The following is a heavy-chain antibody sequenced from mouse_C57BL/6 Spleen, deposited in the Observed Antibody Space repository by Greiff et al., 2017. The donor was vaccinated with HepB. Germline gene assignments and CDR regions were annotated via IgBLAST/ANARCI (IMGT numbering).Heavy chain of an antibody. J-gene: IGHJ4*01. D-gene: IGHD2-4*01. CDR2: IYPRSGNT. V-gene: IGHV1-81*01. CDR3: ARWGLRRDGYAMDY. CDR1: GYTFTSYG. Sequence: VKLQQSGAELARPGASVKLSCKASGYTFTSYGISWVKQRTGQGLEWIGEIYPRSGNTYYNEKFKGKATLTADKSSSTAYMELRSLTSEDSAVYFCARWGLRRDGYAMDYWGQGTSVTVSS.